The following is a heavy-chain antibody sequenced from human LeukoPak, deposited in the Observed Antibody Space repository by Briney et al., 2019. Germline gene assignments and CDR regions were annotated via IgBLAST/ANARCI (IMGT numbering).Heavy chain of an antibody. CDR3: ANGRIEQCKGAICYPFDN. D-gene: IGHD2-15*01. J-gene: IGHJ4*02. CDR2: ITGRGTST. CDR1: GLTFSSYA. V-gene: IGHV3-23*01. Sequence: PGGSLRLSCAASGLTFSSYAMNWVRQTPGKGLEWVSSITGRGTSTFYANSMKGRFTVSRDNSKNTVSLQMNSLRAEDTAVYYCANGRIEQCKGAICYPFDNWGQGILVTVS.